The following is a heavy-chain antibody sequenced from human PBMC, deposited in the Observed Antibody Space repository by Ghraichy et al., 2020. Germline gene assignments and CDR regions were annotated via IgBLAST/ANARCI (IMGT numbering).Heavy chain of an antibody. J-gene: IGHJ6*02. CDR2: ISYDGSNK. CDR3: ARDREWLYMGYYYYYGMDV. V-gene: IGHV3-30-3*01. Sequence: GGSLRLSCAASGFTFSSYAMHWVRQPPGKGLEWVAVISYDGSNKYYADSVKGRFTISRDNSKNTLYLQMNSLRAEDTAVYYCARDREWLYMGYYYYYGMDVCGQGTTVTVSS. CDR1: GFTFSSYA. D-gene: IGHD3-3*01.